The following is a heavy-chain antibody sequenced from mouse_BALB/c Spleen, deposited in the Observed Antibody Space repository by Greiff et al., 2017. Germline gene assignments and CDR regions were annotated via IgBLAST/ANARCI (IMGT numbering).Heavy chain of an antibody. V-gene: IGHV5-9-4*01. Sequence: EVKLVESGGGLVKPGGSLKLSCAASGFTFSSYAMSWVRQSPEKRLEWVAEISSGGSYTYYPDTVTGRFTISRDNAKNTLYLEMSSLRSEDTAMYYCAREHYGNLLYWYFDVWGAGTTVTVSS. CDR1: GFTFSSYA. J-gene: IGHJ1*01. D-gene: IGHD2-1*01. CDR2: ISSGGSYT. CDR3: AREHYGNLLYWYFDV.